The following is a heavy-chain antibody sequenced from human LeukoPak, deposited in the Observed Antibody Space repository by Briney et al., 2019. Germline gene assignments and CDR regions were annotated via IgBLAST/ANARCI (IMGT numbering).Heavy chain of an antibody. V-gene: IGHV3-53*01. J-gene: IGHJ4*02. CDR1: GFTVSSNH. CDR2: IYSGGST. D-gene: IGHD6-13*01. CDR3: ARAWAPAGLYFDY. Sequence: GGSLRLSCAASGFTVSSNHMTWVRQAPGKGLEWVSVIYSGGSTYYTDSVKGRFIISRDNSRNTLYLQMNNLSDEDTAVYYCARAWAPAGLYFDYWGQGTLVTVSS.